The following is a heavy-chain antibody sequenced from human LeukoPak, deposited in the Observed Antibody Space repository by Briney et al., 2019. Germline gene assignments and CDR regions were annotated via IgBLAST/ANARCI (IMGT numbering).Heavy chain of an antibody. J-gene: IGHJ4*02. V-gene: IGHV3-73*01. D-gene: IGHD5-18*01. CDR2: IKSKTNNYAT. CDR3: TRLYEYSFRFDY. Sequence: GGSLRLSCAASDFTFSGSAIHWVRQASGKGLEWVGRIKSKTNNYATAYAASVRARFTISRDDLKKTAYLQMNSLKTEDTAVYYCTRLYEYSFRFDYWGQGSLVTVSS. CDR1: DFTFSGSA.